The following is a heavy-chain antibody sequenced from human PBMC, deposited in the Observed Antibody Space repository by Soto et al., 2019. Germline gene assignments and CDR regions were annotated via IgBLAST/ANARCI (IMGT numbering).Heavy chain of an antibody. CDR3: ASWHEREHAYDV. D-gene: IGHD1-1*01. Sequence: SLRLSCAAVWLTVSGIKYLPWVRQAPGKGLEWVSALYDVDGTYYADSVKGRFTTSRDSSKTTVYLQMNGMRPDDTAVYYCASWHEREHAYDVWGQGTTVTV. CDR2: LYDVDGT. CDR1: WLTVSGIKY. V-gene: IGHV3-53*01. J-gene: IGHJ3*01.